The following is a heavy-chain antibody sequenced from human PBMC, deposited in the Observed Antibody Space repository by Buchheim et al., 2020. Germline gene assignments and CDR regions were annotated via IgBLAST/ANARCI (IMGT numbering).Heavy chain of an antibody. V-gene: IGHV3-11*01. CDR2: ISRSGSTT. CDR3: ARVGTGRGVPPDF. D-gene: IGHD3-10*01. J-gene: IGHJ4*02. Sequence: QVQLVESGGGLVKPGGSLRLSCAASGFTSSDSFITWIRQAPGKGLELVSYISRSGSTTYYADSVKGRFTISRDNAKHSLYLQMGSLRAEDTALYYCARVGTGRGVPPDFWGQGT. CDR1: GFTSSDSF.